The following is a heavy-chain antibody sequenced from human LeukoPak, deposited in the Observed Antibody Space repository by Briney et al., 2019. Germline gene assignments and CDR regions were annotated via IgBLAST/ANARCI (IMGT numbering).Heavy chain of an antibody. CDR1: GYTLTELS. V-gene: IGHV1-24*01. J-gene: IGHJ4*02. CDR2: FDPEDGET. CDR3: ATAPRLYSGSYYVKY. Sequence: ASVKVSCKVSGYTLTELSMHWVRQAPGKGLEWMGGFDPEDGETIYAQKFQGRVTMTEDTSTDTAYMELSSLRSEDTAVYYCATAPRLYSGSYYVKYWGQETLVTVSS. D-gene: IGHD1-26*01.